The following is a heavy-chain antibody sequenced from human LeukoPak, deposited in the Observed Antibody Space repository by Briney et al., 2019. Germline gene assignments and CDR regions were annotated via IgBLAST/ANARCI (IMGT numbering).Heavy chain of an antibody. V-gene: IGHV3-23*01. CDR2: IGGSGGST. CDR1: GFTFSSFW. J-gene: IGHJ5*02. Sequence: GGSLRLSCADSGFTFSSFWMSWVRQAPGKGLEWVSGIGGSGGSTYFADSVKGRFIISRDNSKNTLYLQMSSLRAEDTAVYYCAKDRGDYHSRNENYFDRWGQGTQVAVSS. D-gene: IGHD1-7*01. CDR3: AKDRGDYHSRNENYFDR.